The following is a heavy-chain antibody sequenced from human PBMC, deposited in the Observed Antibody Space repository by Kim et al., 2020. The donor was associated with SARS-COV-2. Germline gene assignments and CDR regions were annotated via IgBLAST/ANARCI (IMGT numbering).Heavy chain of an antibody. J-gene: IGHJ4*02. CDR3: ARTYDSSGGALDY. D-gene: IGHD3-22*01. Sequence: QTFQGRGTINADKSTRTAYLELSSLSSEDTAVYYCARTYDSSGGALDYWGQGTLVTVSS. V-gene: IGHV1-69*02.